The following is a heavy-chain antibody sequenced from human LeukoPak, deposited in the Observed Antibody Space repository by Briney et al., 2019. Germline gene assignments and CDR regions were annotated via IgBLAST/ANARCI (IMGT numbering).Heavy chain of an antibody. D-gene: IGHD3-10*01. CDR3: AREVATMVRGASYYYYYGMDV. Sequence: ASVKVSCKASGYTFTGYGISWVRQAPGQGLEWMGWISAYNGNTNYAQKLQGRVTMTTDTSTSTAYMELRSLRSDDTAVYYCAREVATMVRGASYYYYYGMDVWGQGTTVTVSS. CDR1: GYTFTGYG. J-gene: IGHJ6*02. V-gene: IGHV1-18*01. CDR2: ISAYNGNT.